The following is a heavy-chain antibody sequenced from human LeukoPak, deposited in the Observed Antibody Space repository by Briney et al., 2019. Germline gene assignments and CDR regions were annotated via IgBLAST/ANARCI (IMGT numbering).Heavy chain of an antibody. CDR1: GDSAFSNSS. V-gene: IGHV6-1*01. CDR3: ARGGQGDGYSADEAFDF. Sequence: SQTLSLTCAISGDSAFSNSSWNWIRQSPSRGLEWLGRTYYRSKWYNDYGVSVKSRININPDTSKNQFSLHLNSVTPEDTAVYYCARGGQGDGYSADEAFDFWGQGTVVTVS. D-gene: IGHD5-18*01. CDR2: TYYRSKWYN. J-gene: IGHJ3*01.